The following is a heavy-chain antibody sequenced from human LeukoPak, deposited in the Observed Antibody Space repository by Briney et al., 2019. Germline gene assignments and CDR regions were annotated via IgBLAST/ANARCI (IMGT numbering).Heavy chain of an antibody. CDR2: INPNSGGT. V-gene: IGHV1-2*04. Sequence: ASVEVSCKASGYTFTGYYMHWVRQAPGQGLEWVGWINPNSGGTNYAQKFQGWVTMTRDTSISTAYMELSRLRSDDTAVYYCARDKNNYYDSSGYYLDYYGMDVWGQGTTVTVSS. CDR1: GYTFTGYY. D-gene: IGHD3-22*01. J-gene: IGHJ6*02. CDR3: ARDKNNYYDSSGYYLDYYGMDV.